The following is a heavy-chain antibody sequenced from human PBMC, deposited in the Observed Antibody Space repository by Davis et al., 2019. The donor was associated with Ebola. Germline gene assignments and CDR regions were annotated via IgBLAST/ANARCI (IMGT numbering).Heavy chain of an antibody. D-gene: IGHD4-11*01. V-gene: IGHV3-48*03. Sequence: GESLKISCAASGFTFSSYEMNWVRQAPGKGLEWVSYISSSGSTIYYADSVKGRFTISRDNAKNSLYLQMNSLRAEDTAVYYCARDPVTVTTEYYYYYGMDVWGQGTTVTVSS. CDR3: ARDPVTVTTEYYYYYGMDV. CDR1: GFTFSSYE. CDR2: ISSSGSTI. J-gene: IGHJ6*02.